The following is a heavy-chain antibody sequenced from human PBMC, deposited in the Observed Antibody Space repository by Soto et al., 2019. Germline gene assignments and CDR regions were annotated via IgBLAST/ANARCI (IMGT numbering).Heavy chain of an antibody. Sequence: PSETLSLTCIVSGGSFGNYYLSWIRQPPGKGLECIGEINHSGSTNYNPSLKSRVTISVDTSKNQFSLKLSSVTAADTAVYYCARSYGGNSGTFDFWGQGTLVTVSS. D-gene: IGHD4-17*01. J-gene: IGHJ4*02. CDR3: ARSYGGNSGTFDF. CDR2: INHSGST. CDR1: GGSFGNYY. V-gene: IGHV4-34*01.